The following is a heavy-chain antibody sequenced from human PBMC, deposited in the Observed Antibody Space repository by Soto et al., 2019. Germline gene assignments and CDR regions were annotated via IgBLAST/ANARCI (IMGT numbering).Heavy chain of an antibody. CDR2: IIPILGIA. CDR3: ARGSGITMIPRAFDI. D-gene: IGHD3-22*01. CDR1: GGTFSSYT. J-gene: IGHJ3*02. Sequence: ASVKVSCKASGGTFSSYTISWVRQAPGQGLEWMGRIIPILGIANYAQKFQGRVTITADKSTSTAYMELSSLRSEDTAVYYCARGSGITMIPRAFDIWGQGTMVTVSS. V-gene: IGHV1-69*02.